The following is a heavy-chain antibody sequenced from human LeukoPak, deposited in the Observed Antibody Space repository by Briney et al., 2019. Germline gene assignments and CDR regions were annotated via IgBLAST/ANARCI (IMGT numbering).Heavy chain of an antibody. Sequence: ASVKVSCKASGYTFTGYYMHWVRQAPGQGLEWMGWINPNSGGTNYAQKFQGRVTMTRDTSISTAYMELSRLRSDDTAVYYCATEFLMVYANDYWGQGTLVTVSS. CDR1: GYTFTGYY. V-gene: IGHV1-2*02. CDR3: ATEFLMVYANDY. J-gene: IGHJ4*02. D-gene: IGHD2-8*01. CDR2: INPNSGGT.